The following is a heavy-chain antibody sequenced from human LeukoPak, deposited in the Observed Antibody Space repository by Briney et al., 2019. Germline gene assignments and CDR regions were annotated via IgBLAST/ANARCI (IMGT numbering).Heavy chain of an antibody. CDR1: GGSIDITNY. CDR3: TRENRPFCPFAH. J-gene: IGHJ4*02. Sequence: NASETLSLTCGVSGGSIDITNYWSWVRQAPGRGLEWIGEIAHDGTTNYNASLGSRVAMSFDRANNHFSLILTSVTAADTAVYYCTRENRPFCPFAHWGQGVLVTVSS. D-gene: IGHD2/OR15-2a*01. V-gene: IGHV4-4*02. CDR2: IAHDGTT.